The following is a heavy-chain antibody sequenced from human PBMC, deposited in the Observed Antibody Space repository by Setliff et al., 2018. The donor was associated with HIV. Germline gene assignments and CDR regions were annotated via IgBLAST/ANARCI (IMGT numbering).Heavy chain of an antibody. CDR1: GYIFTSYW. Sequence: PGESLKISCKGSGYIFTSYWIGWVRQMPGKGLEWMWIIYPGDSDTRYSPSFQGQVTISADKSISTAYRQWSSLKASDTAMYYWARPRIQLWFPDAFDIWGQGTMVTVSS. V-gene: IGHV5-51*01. J-gene: IGHJ3*02. CDR2: IYPGDSDT. D-gene: IGHD5-18*01. CDR3: ARPRIQLWFPDAFDI.